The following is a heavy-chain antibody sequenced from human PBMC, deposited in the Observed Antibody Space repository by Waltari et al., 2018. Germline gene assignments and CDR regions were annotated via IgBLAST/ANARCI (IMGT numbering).Heavy chain of an antibody. Sequence: QVQLQQWGAGLLKPSETLSLTCAVYGGSFSDYYWTWLRQPPGKGPEWIGEISRGGSPNYNASLKGRVTISVDSSKTQFSLRLTSVAAADTAVYYCARGACSDTSCYANYYYMDVWGKGTAVTVSS. CDR3: ARGACSDTSCYANYYYMDV. J-gene: IGHJ6*03. CDR2: ISRGGSP. CDR1: GGSFSDYY. V-gene: IGHV4-34*01. D-gene: IGHD2-2*01.